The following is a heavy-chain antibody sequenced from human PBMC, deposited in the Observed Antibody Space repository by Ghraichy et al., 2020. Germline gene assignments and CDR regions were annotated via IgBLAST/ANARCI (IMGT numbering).Heavy chain of an antibody. V-gene: IGHV4-39*01. J-gene: IGHJ5*02. CDR1: GVSISNPIYY. Sequence: SETLSLTCTVSGVSISNPIYYWGWIRQPPGKGLEWIGGIYYSGSTFYNPSLKSRVTISVDTSKNQFSLKLSSVTAADTAVYYCARRTSRTGDNWFDPWGQGILVTVSS. D-gene: IGHD1-1*01. CDR3: ARRTSRTGDNWFDP. CDR2: IYYSGST.